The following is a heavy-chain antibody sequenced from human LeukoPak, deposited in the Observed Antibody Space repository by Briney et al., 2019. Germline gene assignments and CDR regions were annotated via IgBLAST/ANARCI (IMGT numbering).Heavy chain of an antibody. CDR2: IYHSGST. Sequence: SETLSLTCTVSGYSISSGYYWGWIRQPPGKGLEWIGSIYHSGSTYYNPSLKSRVSISVDTSKNQFSLKLRSVTAADTAVYYCARAPGTVTTRRYFYYYYMDVWGKGTTVTVSS. CDR1: GYSISSGYY. D-gene: IGHD4-17*01. CDR3: ARAPGTVTTRRYFYYYYMDV. J-gene: IGHJ6*03. V-gene: IGHV4-38-2*02.